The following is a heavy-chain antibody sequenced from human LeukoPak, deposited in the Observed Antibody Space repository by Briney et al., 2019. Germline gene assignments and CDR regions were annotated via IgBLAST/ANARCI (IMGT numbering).Heavy chain of an antibody. D-gene: IGHD3-22*01. CDR2: IIPIFGTA. Sequence: SVKVSCKASGGTFSSYAISWVRQAPGQGLEWMGGIIPIFGTANYAQKFQGRVTVTADESTSTAYMELSSLRSEDTAVYYCASSLYYDSSGYNFDYWGQGTLVTVSS. V-gene: IGHV1-69*13. CDR1: GGTFSSYA. J-gene: IGHJ4*02. CDR3: ASSLYYDSSGYNFDY.